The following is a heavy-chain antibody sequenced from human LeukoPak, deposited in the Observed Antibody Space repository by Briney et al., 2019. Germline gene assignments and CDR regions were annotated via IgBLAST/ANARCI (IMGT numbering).Heavy chain of an antibody. J-gene: IGHJ6*02. CDR3: ARDQGYSSGWYGYYYYYGMDV. CDR2: LQYVGGNK. V-gene: IGHV3-30-3*01. CDR1: GFTLSSPA. D-gene: IGHD6-19*01. Sequence: GGPLSPSCAAFGFTLSSPAMSWVGKVPGKGLGWVAVLQYVGGNKYYADSVKGRFTISRDNSKNTLYLQMNSLRAEDTAVYYCARDQGYSSGWYGYYYYYGMDVWGQGTTVTVSS.